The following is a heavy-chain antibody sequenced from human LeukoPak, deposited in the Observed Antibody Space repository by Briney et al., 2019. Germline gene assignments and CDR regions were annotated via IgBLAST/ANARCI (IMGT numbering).Heavy chain of an antibody. V-gene: IGHV4-30-4*08. CDR2: IYYSGST. D-gene: IGHD3-3*01. Sequence: SQTLSLTCTVSGGSISSGDYYWSWIRQPPGKGLEWIGYIYYSGSTYYNPSLKSRVTISVDTSKNQFSLKLSSVTAADTAVYYCARGEWLLYPLDAFDIWGQGTMVTVSS. CDR1: GGSISSGDYY. J-gene: IGHJ3*02. CDR3: ARGEWLLYPLDAFDI.